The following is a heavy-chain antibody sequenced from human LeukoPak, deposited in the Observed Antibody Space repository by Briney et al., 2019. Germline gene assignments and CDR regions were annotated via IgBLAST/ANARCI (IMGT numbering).Heavy chain of an antibody. Sequence: ASVKVSCKASGYTFTGYYMHWVRQAPGQGLEWMGWINTNTGNPTYAQGFTGRFVFSLDTSVSTAYLQISSLKAEDTAVYYCARGEAYYDSSGYSYYFDYWGQGTLVTVSS. D-gene: IGHD3-22*01. J-gene: IGHJ4*02. CDR2: INTNTGNP. CDR1: GYTFTGYY. CDR3: ARGEAYYDSSGYSYYFDY. V-gene: IGHV7-4-1*02.